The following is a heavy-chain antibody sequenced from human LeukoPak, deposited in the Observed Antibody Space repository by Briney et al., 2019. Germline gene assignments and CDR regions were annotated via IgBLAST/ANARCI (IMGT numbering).Heavy chain of an antibody. D-gene: IGHD5-18*01. V-gene: IGHV3-21*01. CDR2: ISSSSYI. CDR1: GFTFSSYS. Sequence: GGSLRLSCAASGFTFSSYSMNWVRQAPGKGLEWVLSISSSSYIYYADSVKGRFTTSRDNAKNSLYLQMNSLRAEDTAVYYCARDQYSSETDYWGQGTLVTVSS. CDR3: ARDQYSSETDY. J-gene: IGHJ4*02.